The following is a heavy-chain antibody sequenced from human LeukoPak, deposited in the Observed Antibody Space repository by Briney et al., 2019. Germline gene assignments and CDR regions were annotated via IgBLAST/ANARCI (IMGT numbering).Heavy chain of an antibody. CDR1: GLTFSSYW. CDR3: ARETDGYNQWYFDS. D-gene: IGHD5-24*01. V-gene: IGHV3-74*03. J-gene: IGHJ4*02. CDR2: ISRDGSTT. Sequence: GGCLRLSCAASGLTFSSYWMHWVRQARGKGLVWVSRISRDGSTTTYADSVKGRFTISRDNAKNTLYLQMNSLRAEDTAVYYCARETDGYNQWYFDSWGQGTLVTVSS.